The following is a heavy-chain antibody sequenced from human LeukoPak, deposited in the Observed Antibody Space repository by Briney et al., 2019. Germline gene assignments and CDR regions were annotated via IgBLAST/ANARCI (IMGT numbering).Heavy chain of an antibody. CDR2: ISGSGGST. Sequence: GGSLRLSCAASGFTFSSYAMSWVRQAPGKGMEWVSAISGSGGSTYYADSVKGRFTISRDNSKNTLYLQMSSLRAEDTAVYYCAKDGGRVVTARNFDYWGQGTLVTVSS. CDR3: AKDGGRVVTARNFDY. V-gene: IGHV3-23*01. J-gene: IGHJ4*02. D-gene: IGHD2-21*02. CDR1: GFTFSSYA.